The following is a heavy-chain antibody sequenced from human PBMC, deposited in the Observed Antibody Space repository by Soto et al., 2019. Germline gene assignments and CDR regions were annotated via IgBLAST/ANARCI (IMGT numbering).Heavy chain of an antibody. CDR3: ARDLTPGVVDH. CDR1: GYTFTSYG. J-gene: IGHJ4*02. D-gene: IGHD3-22*01. V-gene: IGHV1-18*01. Sequence: QVQVVQSGAEVKKPGASVKVSCKASGYTFTSYGISWVRQAPGQGLEWMGWISAYNGNTKYAQKRQGRXTXTXXPSTSTAYMELRSLRSDDTAVYYCARDLTPGVVDHWGQGTLVTVSS. CDR2: ISAYNGNT.